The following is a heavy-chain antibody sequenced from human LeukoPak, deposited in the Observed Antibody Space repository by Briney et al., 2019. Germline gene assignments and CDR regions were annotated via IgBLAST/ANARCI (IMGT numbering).Heavy chain of an antibody. CDR2: ISGSGGST. CDR3: AKDRLLDPGVAGTSDY. CDR1: GFTFSSYA. J-gene: IGHJ4*02. Sequence: PGGSLRLSCAASGFTFSSYAMSWVRQAPGKGLEWVSAISGSGGSTYYADSVKGRFTISRDNSKNTLYLQMNSLRAEDTAVYYCAKDRLLDPGVAGTSDYWGQGTLVTVSS. D-gene: IGHD6-19*01. V-gene: IGHV3-23*01.